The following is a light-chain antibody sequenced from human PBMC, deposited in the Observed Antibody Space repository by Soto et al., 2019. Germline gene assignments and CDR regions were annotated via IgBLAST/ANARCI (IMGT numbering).Light chain of an antibody. CDR3: QQAYSFPIT. J-gene: IGKJ5*01. CDR1: QDIAAY. V-gene: IGKV1D-12*01. Sequence: DIQVTQSPSSVSASVGDRVTITCRASQDIAAYLAWYQHKPGRAPELLIHAASSLQSGVPSRFSGSGSGTDFTLTINSLQPEDFATYYCQQAYSFPITFGQGTRPEIK. CDR2: AAS.